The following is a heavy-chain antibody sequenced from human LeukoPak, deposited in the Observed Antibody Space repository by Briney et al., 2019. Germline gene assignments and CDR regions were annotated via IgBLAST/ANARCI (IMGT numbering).Heavy chain of an antibody. V-gene: IGHV1-2*02. J-gene: IGHJ4*02. CDR3: ARDPNYGSWSFPVY. D-gene: IGHD3-3*01. CDR1: GYTFSGYY. Sequence: ASVKVSCKASGYTFSGYYMHWVRQAPGQGIEWMGWINPNSGGTNYAQKFQGRVTMTRDTSISTAYMELSRLRSDDTAVYYCARDPNYGSWSFPVYWGQGTLVTVPS. CDR2: INPNSGGT.